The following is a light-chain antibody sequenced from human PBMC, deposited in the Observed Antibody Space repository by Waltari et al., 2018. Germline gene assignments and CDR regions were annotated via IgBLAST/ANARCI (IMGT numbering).Light chain of an antibody. CDR2: SNN. J-gene: IGLJ3*02. Sequence: QSVLTQPPSASGPPGQRVNISCSASSPNIGSKTVNSYQQLPGTAPKLLIYSNNQRPSGVPDRFSGSKSGTSASLAISGLQSEDEADYYCAAWDDSLNGWVFGGGTKLTVL. V-gene: IGLV1-44*01. CDR3: AAWDDSLNGWV. CDR1: SPNIGSKT.